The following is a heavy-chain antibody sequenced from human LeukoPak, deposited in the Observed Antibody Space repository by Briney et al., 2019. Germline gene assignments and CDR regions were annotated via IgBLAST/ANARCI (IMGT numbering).Heavy chain of an antibody. J-gene: IGHJ4*02. CDR2: IYYSGST. D-gene: IGHD1-26*01. CDR3: ARRLRSGGYYFDY. Sequence: SETLSLTCTVSGGSISSYYWGWIRQPPGKGLEWIGSIYYSGSTYYNPSLKSRVTISVDTSKNQFSLKLSSVTAADTAVYYCARRLRSGGYYFDYWGQGTLVTVSS. V-gene: IGHV4-39*01. CDR1: GGSISSYY.